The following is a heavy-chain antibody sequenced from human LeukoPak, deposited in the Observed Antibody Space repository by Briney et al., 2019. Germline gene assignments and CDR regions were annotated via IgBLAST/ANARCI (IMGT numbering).Heavy chain of an antibody. V-gene: IGHV4-59*01. CDR2: IYYSGST. CDR1: GGSISSYY. D-gene: IGHD6-6*01. J-gene: IGHJ5*02. Sequence: SETLSLTCTVSGGSISSYYWSWIRQPPGKGLEWIGYIYYSGSTNYNPSLRSRVTISVDTSKNQFSLKLSSVTAADTAVYYCASSPQLPLYSSSSEFWFDPLGPGNPGHRLL. CDR3: ASSPQLPLYSSSSEFWFDP.